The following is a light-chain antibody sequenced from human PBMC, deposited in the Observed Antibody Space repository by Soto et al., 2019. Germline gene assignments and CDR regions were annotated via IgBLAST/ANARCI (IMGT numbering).Light chain of an antibody. V-gene: IGKV3D-20*01. J-gene: IGKJ5*01. CDR2: DGF. CDR3: QQYGKSPLT. Sequence: DSVFMQSRATLYLSPGERATLSCGASQSVSSSRLAWYQQKPALAPRLLIYDGFLRATGIPDRFSGSGSGTDFTLTISRLEPEDFAVYYCQQYGKSPLTFGQGIRLDIK. CDR1: QSVSSSR.